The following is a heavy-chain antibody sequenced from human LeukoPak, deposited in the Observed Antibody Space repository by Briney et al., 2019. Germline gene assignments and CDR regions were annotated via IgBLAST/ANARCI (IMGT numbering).Heavy chain of an antibody. V-gene: IGHV3-13*01. CDR3: ARGRGGLVPDY. Sequence: GGSLRLSCAASGFTFSSYDMHWVRQATGKGLEWVSAIGTAGDTYYPGSVKGRFTISRENAKNSLYLQMNSLRAEDTAVYYCARGRGGLVPDYWGQGTLVTVSS. J-gene: IGHJ4*02. CDR2: IGTAGDT. CDR1: GFTFSSYD. D-gene: IGHD6-19*01.